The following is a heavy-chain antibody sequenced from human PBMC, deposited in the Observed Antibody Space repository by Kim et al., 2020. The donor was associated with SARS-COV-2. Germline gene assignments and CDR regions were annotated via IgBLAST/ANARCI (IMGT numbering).Heavy chain of an antibody. CDR2: ISGSGGST. Sequence: GGSLRLSCAASGITFSSYGLNWVRQAPGKGLEWVSAISGSGGSTYYADSVKGRFTISRDNSKNTLFLQMNSLRTEDTAVYYCAKRVGVKNGANFYYYMDVWGKGTTVTVSS. J-gene: IGHJ6*03. D-gene: IGHD1-26*01. CDR3: AKRVGVKNGANFYYYMDV. CDR1: GITFSSYG. V-gene: IGHV3-23*01.